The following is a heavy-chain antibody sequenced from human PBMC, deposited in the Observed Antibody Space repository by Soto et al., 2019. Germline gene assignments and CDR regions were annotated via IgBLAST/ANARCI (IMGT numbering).Heavy chain of an antibody. J-gene: IGHJ3*02. Sequence: ASETLSLTCPVSGGSISSGCYYWSWIRQHPGKGLEWIGYIYYSGSTYYNPSLKSRVTISVDTSKNQFSLKLSSVTAADTAVYYCARDIGYYDSSGSPDDAFDIWGQGTMVTVSS. CDR2: IYYSGST. CDR3: ARDIGYYDSSGSPDDAFDI. V-gene: IGHV4-31*03. CDR1: GGSISSGCYY. D-gene: IGHD3-22*01.